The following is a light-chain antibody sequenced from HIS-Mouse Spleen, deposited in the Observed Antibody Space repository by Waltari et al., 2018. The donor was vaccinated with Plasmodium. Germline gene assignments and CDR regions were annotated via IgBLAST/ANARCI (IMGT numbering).Light chain of an antibody. Sequence: SYELTQPPSVSVSPGQTARITCSGDALPKKYAYWYQQKSGQAPVLVIYEDSKRTSGIPERFSGSSSGTMAILTISGAQVEDEADYYCYSTDSSGNHRVFGGGTKLTVL. J-gene: IGLJ3*02. CDR3: YSTDSSGNHRV. V-gene: IGLV3-10*01. CDR1: ALPKKY. CDR2: EDS.